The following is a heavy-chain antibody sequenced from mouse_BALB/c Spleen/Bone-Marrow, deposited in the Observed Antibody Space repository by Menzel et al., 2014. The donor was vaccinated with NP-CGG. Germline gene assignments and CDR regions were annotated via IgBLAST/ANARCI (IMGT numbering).Heavy chain of an antibody. J-gene: IGHJ3*01. CDR3: ARHAYYDQTEVSFVY. Sequence: EVMLVESGGNLVKSGGSLKLSCAASGFTFSSYGMSWVRRTPEKRLEWVATISGGGSYTFYPDSVKGRFTISRDNAKNNLYLQLSSLRSEDTALYYCARHAYYDQTEVSFVYWGQGTLVTVSA. CDR2: ISGGGSYT. D-gene: IGHD2-4*01. V-gene: IGHV5-9-2*01. CDR1: GFTFSSYG.